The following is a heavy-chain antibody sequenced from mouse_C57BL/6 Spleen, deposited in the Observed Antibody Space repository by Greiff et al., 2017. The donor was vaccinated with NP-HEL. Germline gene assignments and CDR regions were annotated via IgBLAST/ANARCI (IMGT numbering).Heavy chain of an antibody. CDR3: ARWELGRWFAY. CDR2: IHPNSGST. J-gene: IGHJ3*01. V-gene: IGHV1-64*01. D-gene: IGHD4-1*01. CDR1: GYTFTSYW. Sequence: VQLQQPGAELVKPGASVKLSCKASGYTFTSYWMHWVKQRPGQGLEWIGMIHPNSGSTNYNEKFKSKATLTVDKSSSTAYMQLSSLTSEDSAVYYCARWELGRWFAYWGQGTLVTVSA.